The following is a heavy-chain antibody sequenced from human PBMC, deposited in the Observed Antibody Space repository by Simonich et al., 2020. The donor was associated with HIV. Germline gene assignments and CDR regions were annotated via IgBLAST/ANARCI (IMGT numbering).Heavy chain of an antibody. CDR1: GGSFSGYY. J-gene: IGHJ4*02. CDR2: INHGGRT. CDR3: ARSPSENWDYYFDY. D-gene: IGHD1-7*01. Sequence: QVQLHQWGAGLLKSSETLSLTCAVYGGSFSGYYGNWIRQPPGKGLEWIAEINHGGRTNYNPSHQRRVTILLDTSKNQFSLKLASVTATDTALYYCARSPSENWDYYFDYWSQGTLVTVSS. V-gene: IGHV4-34*01.